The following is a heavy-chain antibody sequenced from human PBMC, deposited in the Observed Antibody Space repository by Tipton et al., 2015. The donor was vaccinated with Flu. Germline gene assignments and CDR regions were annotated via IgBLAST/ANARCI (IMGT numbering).Heavy chain of an antibody. CDR3: ARGGWEPHGGWFDP. CDR1: GDSLSSYY. CDR2: VYSNGTT. J-gene: IGHJ5*02. V-gene: IGHV4-59*01. Sequence: GLVKPSETLSLTCTVSGDSLSSYYWSWIRQSPGKGLEWIGQVYSNGTTNYNPSLKSRVSISLDKSKNQFSLNQNSMTTADTAVFYCARGGWEPHGGWFDPWSQGILVTVSS. D-gene: IGHD1-26*01.